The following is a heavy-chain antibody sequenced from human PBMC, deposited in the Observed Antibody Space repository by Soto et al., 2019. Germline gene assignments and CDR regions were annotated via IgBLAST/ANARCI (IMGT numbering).Heavy chain of an antibody. Sequence: EVQLLESGGGLVQPGGSLRLSCAASGFTFSSYAMSWVRQAPGKGLEWVSAISGSGGSTYYADSVKGRFTISRDNSKNSLYLQMNSLRDEDTGVYYCAKGQPGYSYGYVEAGWSDPWGQGTLVTVSS. CDR2: ISGSGGST. D-gene: IGHD5-18*01. CDR1: GFTFSSYA. CDR3: AKGQPGYSYGYVEAGWSDP. J-gene: IGHJ5*02. V-gene: IGHV3-23*01.